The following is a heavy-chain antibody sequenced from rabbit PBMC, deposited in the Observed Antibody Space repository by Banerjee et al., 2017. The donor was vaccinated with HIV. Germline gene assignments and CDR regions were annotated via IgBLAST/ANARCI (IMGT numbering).Heavy chain of an antibody. CDR1: GIDFSSYG. CDR2: IYPDYGST. CDR3: AREDYSSGCYNL. J-gene: IGHJ4*01. D-gene: IGHD4-1*01. Sequence: QSLEESGGGLVTLGGSLKLTCTASGIDFSSYGISWVRQAPGKGLEWIAYIYPDYGSTDYASWVNGRFTISLDNAQNTVFLQMTSLTAADTATYFCAREDYSSGCYNLWGQGTLVTVS. V-gene: IGHV1S7*01.